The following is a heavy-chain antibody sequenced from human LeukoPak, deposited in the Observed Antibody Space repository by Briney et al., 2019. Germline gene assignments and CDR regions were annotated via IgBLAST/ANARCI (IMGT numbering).Heavy chain of an antibody. Sequence: PGRSLRLSCAASGFTFSSYGMHWVRQAPGKGLEWVAVISYDESNKYYERNKYYADSVKGRFTISRDNSKNTLYLQMNSLKTEDTAVYYCTMGQNRGTRQFDYWGQGTVVTVSS. D-gene: IGHD1-14*01. CDR3: TMGQNRGTRQFDY. J-gene: IGHJ4*02. CDR2: ISYDESNKYYERNK. CDR1: GFTFSSYG. V-gene: IGHV3-30*03.